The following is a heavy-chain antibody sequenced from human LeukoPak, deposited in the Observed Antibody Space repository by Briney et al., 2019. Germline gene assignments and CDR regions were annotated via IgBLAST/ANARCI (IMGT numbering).Heavy chain of an antibody. V-gene: IGHV3-23*01. CDR3: AKPTPSLGSFDS. D-gene: IGHD3-16*01. J-gene: IGHJ4*02. Sequence: PGGSLRLSCAASRFTFSSYAMSWVRQAPGKGLEWVSAISGSSGATHYPDSVKGRFTISRDNSKNTLYLQMNSLRAEDTAVYYCAKPTPSLGSFDSWGQGTLVTVSS. CDR1: RFTFSSYA. CDR2: ISGSSGAT.